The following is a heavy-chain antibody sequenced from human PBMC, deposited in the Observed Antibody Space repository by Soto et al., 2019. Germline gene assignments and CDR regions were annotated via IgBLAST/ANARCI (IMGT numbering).Heavy chain of an antibody. D-gene: IGHD5-12*01. CDR3: ARGGRDGYNYWFDP. Sequence: SETLSLTCTVSGGSISSYYWSWIRQPPGKGLEWIGYIYYSGSTNYNPSLKSRVTISVDTSKNQFSLKLSSVTAADTAVYYCARGGRDGYNYWFDPWGQGTLVTVSS. V-gene: IGHV4-59*01. J-gene: IGHJ5*02. CDR1: GGSISSYY. CDR2: IYYSGST.